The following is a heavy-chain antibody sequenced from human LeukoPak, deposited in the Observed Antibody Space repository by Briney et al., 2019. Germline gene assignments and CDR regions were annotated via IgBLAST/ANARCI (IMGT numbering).Heavy chain of an antibody. CDR1: GFTFDDYA. Sequence: PGGSLRLSCAASGFTFDDYAMHWARQAPGKGLEWVSGISWNSGRIGYADSVKGRFTISRDNAKNSLYLQMNSLKSEDTAVYYCTTDLGYDSSGYPLDYWGQGTLVTVSS. D-gene: IGHD3-22*01. V-gene: IGHV3-9*01. J-gene: IGHJ4*02. CDR3: TTDLGYDSSGYPLDY. CDR2: ISWNSGRI.